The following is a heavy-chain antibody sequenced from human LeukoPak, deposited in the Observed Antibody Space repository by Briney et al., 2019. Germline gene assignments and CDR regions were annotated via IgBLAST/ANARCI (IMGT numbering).Heavy chain of an antibody. J-gene: IGHJ4*02. CDR1: GGSISSYY. CDR2: IHTCGST. D-gene: IGHD2-15*01. V-gene: IGHV4-4*07. Sequence: SETLSLTCTVSGGSISSYYWNWIRQPAGKGLEWIGRIHTCGSTNYNPSLKSRVTMSVDTSKNQFSLKLSSVTAADTAVYYCARVICSGGSCRFDYWGQGTLVTVSS. CDR3: ARVICSGGSCRFDY.